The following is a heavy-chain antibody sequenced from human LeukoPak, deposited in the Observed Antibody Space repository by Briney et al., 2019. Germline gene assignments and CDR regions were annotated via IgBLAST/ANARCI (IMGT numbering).Heavy chain of an antibody. V-gene: IGHV3-48*02. CDR2: ITASGTAM. J-gene: IGHJ4*02. CDR1: GFTFSSYS. Sequence: GGSLRLSCAASGFTFSSYSMNWVRQAPGKGLEWVSHITASGTAMFYADSVKGRFTISRDNAKNSLYLQMNSLRDEDTAVYYCARADLEIAVAGTPDYWGQGTLVTVSS. CDR3: ARADLEIAVAGTPDY. D-gene: IGHD6-19*01.